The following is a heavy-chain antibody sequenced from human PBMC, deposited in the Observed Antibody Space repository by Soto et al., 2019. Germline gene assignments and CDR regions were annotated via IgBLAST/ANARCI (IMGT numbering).Heavy chain of an antibody. CDR1: GGSISTYY. Sequence: QVQLQASGPGLVKPSETLSLTCTVSGGSISTYYWSWIRQPTWKGLEWIGYIDYSGCTNYNPSPKSPVTTTVNTSKNPFSLMLSSLTAADTAVYYCARKYCSGGSCYENCFDPWGQGTLVTVSS. V-gene: IGHV4-59*08. CDR2: IDYSGCT. D-gene: IGHD2-15*01. CDR3: ARKYCSGGSCYENCFDP. J-gene: IGHJ5*02.